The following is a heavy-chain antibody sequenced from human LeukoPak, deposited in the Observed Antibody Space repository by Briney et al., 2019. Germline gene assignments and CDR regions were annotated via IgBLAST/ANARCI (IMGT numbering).Heavy chain of an antibody. J-gene: IGHJ4*02. V-gene: IGHV1-69*13. D-gene: IGHD3-3*01. CDR1: GGTFSSHA. CDR2: IIPMSSTT. Sequence: SVKVSCKASGGTFSSHAINWVRQAPGQGLEWMGGIIPMSSTTKYAQKFQGRVTITADESTSTVFMELSSLRSDDTAVYYCARPRTYYDSWSGYPPFDYWGQGTLVTVSS. CDR3: ARPRTYYDSWSGYPPFDY.